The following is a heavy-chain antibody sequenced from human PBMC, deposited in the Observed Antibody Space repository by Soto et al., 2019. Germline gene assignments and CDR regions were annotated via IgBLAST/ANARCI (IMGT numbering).Heavy chain of an antibody. CDR1: GFIFSTNS. V-gene: IGHV3-21*04. CDR2: ISDNSYFI. J-gene: IGHJ4*02. D-gene: IGHD3-10*01. CDR3: AKGSYNRRTDFDY. Sequence: PGGSLRLSCAASGFIFSTNSMTWVRQAPGKGLEWVSSISDNSYFIYYADSVKGRFTISRDNSKNTLYLQMNSLRAEDTALYYCAKGSYNRRTDFDYWGQGTLVTVSS.